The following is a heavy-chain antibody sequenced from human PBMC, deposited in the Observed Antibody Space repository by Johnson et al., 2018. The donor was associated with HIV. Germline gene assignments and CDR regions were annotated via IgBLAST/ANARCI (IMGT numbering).Heavy chain of an antibody. J-gene: IGHJ3*02. V-gene: IGHV3-48*03. CDR3: ARFPPGGNYYFDI. CDR1: AFTFSSYE. CDR2: ISSRATTI. D-gene: IGHD1-26*01. Sequence: VQLVEFGGGLVQPGGSLKLSCAASAFTFSSYEMNWVRQAPGKGLEWVSYISSRATTIYYADSVKGRFTISRDNAKNSLYLQMNSLRVEDTAVYYCARFPPGGNYYFDIWGQGTMVTVSS.